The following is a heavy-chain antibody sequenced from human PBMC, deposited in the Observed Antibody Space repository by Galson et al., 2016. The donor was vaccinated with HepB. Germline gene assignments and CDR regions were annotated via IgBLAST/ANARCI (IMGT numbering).Heavy chain of an antibody. D-gene: IGHD3-22*01. V-gene: IGHV1-18*01. CDR3: AKLTENYYDSSGYFDY. CDR2: ISAYNGDT. J-gene: IGHJ4*02. Sequence: SVKVSCKASGYTFTTYGISWVRQAPGQGLEWMGWISAYNGDTNYAQKLQGRVTMTTDTSTSTAYMELRSLRSDDTAAYYCAKLTENYYDSSGYFDYWGQGTLVTVSS. CDR1: GYTFTTYG.